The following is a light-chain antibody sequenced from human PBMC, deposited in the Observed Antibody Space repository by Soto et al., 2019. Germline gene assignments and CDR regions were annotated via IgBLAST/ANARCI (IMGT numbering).Light chain of an antibody. CDR3: AASDDSLNTLM. J-gene: IGLJ3*02. CDR2: CND. CDR1: SSNVGTNC. V-gene: IGLV1-44*01. Sequence: QSVLTQPPSASGTPGQTVTISCSGSSSNVGTNCVNWYQQYPGTAPKLLIYCNDQRPSGVPDRVSGSKSGTSAFLAITGLQSEDEADYYCAASDDSLNTLMFGGGTKLTVL.